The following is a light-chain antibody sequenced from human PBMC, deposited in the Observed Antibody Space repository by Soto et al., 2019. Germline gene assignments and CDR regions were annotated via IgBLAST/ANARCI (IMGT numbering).Light chain of an antibody. CDR3: HHYET. CDR1: QIVSRSH. CDR2: GAS. Sequence: EIVLTQSPGTLSLSPGDRATLSCRASQIVSRSHLGWYQQKPGQAPRLLMYGASIRAAGVPDRFSGSGSGTEFTLTISRLEPEDFTVYYCHHYETFGQGTKVDI. V-gene: IGKV3-20*01. J-gene: IGKJ1*01.